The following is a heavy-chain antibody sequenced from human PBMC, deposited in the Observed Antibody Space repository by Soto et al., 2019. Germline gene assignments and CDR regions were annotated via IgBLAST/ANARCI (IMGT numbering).Heavy chain of an antibody. Sequence: SETLCLTCTVSVGSISTSSYYSGWIRQPPGKGLEWIGSIYYSGSTYYNPSLKSRVTISVDTSKNQFSLKLSSVTAADTAVYYCATYGPRYYYYGMDVWGQGTTVP. CDR2: IYYSGST. J-gene: IGHJ6*02. D-gene: IGHD3-10*01. CDR3: ATYGPRYYYYGMDV. CDR1: VGSISTSSYY. V-gene: IGHV4-39*01.